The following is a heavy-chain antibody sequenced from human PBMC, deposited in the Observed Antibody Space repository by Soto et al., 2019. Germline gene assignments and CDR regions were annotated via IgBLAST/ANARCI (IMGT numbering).Heavy chain of an antibody. J-gene: IGHJ6*02. V-gene: IGHV3-30*03. CDR2: ISYDASNK. Sequence: GPRRPSVAASGITFMSYGIHGCRQSPGKGCEGVAAISYDASNKYYADSSKGRFTISRDNSKKTLNLKIKSLRAEETAVYYCATDIYDYVRQRYSSSYHSMDVWGQGTTVTVSS. D-gene: IGHD3-16*01. CDR3: ATDIYDYVRQRYSSSYHSMDV. CDR1: GITFMSYG.